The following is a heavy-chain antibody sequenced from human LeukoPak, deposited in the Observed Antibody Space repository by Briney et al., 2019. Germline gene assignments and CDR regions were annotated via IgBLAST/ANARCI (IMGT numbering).Heavy chain of an antibody. V-gene: IGHV4-61*02. J-gene: IGHJ4*02. CDR3: ARAGGVWFGESEYFDY. Sequence: SQTLSLTCTVSGGSISSGSYYWSWIRQPAGKGLEWIGRIYTSGSTNYNPSLKSRVTISVDTSKNQFSLKLSSVTAADTAVYYCARAGGVWFGESEYFDYWGQGTLVTVSS. CDR1: GGSISSGSYY. D-gene: IGHD3-10*01. CDR2: IYTSGST.